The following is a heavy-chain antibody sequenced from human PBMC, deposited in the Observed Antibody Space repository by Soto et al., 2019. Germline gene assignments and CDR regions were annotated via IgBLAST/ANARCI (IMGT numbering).Heavy chain of an antibody. CDR3: AKDTGYSGYDGADI. CDR1: GFTFDDYA. V-gene: IGHV3-9*01. D-gene: IGHD5-12*01. CDR2: ISWNSGSI. Sequence: EVQLVESGGGLVQPGRSLRLSCAASGFTFDDYAMHWVRQAPGKGLEWVSGISWNSGSIGYVDSVKGRFTISRDNAKNSLYLQMNSLRAEDTALYYCAKDTGYSGYDGADIWGQGTMVTVSS. J-gene: IGHJ3*02.